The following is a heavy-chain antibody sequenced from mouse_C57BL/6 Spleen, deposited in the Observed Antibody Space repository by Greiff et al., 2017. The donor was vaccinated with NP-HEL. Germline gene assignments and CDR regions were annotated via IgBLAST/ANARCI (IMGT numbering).Heavy chain of an antibody. Sequence: VQLQQSGPELVKPGASVKISCKASGYSFTDYNMNWVKQSNGKSLEWIGVINPNYGTTSYNQKFKGKATLTVDQSSSTAYMQLNSLTSEDSAVYYSARREHYDYDYYAMDYWGQGTSVTVSS. CDR2: INPNYGTT. D-gene: IGHD2-4*01. V-gene: IGHV1-39*01. CDR1: GYSFTDYN. CDR3: ARREHYDYDYYAMDY. J-gene: IGHJ4*01.